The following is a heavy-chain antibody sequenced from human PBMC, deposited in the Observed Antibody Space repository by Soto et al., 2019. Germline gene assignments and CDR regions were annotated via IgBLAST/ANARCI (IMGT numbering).Heavy chain of an antibody. CDR2: ITGSVGTT. J-gene: IGHJ4*02. CDR1: GFTFSSNA. CDR3: AKHTTFYFDSTDPGDYFDS. V-gene: IGHV3-23*01. D-gene: IGHD3-22*01. Sequence: SWGCLRLSCAASGFTFSSNALSWVRRDPGKGLEWVSGITGSVGTTDYADSVKGQFTISRDNSRNTLYLQMNYLRVEATAVYFCAKHTTFYFDSTDPGDYFDSWGKGNIVTVSA.